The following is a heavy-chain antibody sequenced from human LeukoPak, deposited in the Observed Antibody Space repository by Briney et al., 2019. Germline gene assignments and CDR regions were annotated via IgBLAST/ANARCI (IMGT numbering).Heavy chain of an antibody. CDR1: GFTFSNYY. D-gene: IGHD2-2*01. CDR2: IKEDGSEK. J-gene: IGHJ4*02. Sequence: GGSLRLSCAASGFTFSNYYMNWVRQAPGKGLEWVANIKEDGSEKYYVDFVKGRFTISRDNSKNTLYLQMNSLRAEDTAVYYCAKGTSSLIDYWGQGTLVTVSS. V-gene: IGHV3-7*01. CDR3: AKGTSSLIDY.